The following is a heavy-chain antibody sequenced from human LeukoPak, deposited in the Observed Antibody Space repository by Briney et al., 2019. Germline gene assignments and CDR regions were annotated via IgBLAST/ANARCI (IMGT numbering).Heavy chain of an antibody. CDR2: ISSSSSYI. CDR1: GFTVSSNY. CDR3: ARDRGNDFWSGYDGMDV. D-gene: IGHD3-3*01. Sequence: GGSLRLSCAASGFTVSSNYMSWVRQAPGKGLEWVSSISSSSSYIYYADSVKGRFTISRDNAKNSLYLQMNSLRAEDTAVYYCARDRGNDFWSGYDGMDVWGQGTTVTVSS. V-gene: IGHV3-21*01. J-gene: IGHJ6*02.